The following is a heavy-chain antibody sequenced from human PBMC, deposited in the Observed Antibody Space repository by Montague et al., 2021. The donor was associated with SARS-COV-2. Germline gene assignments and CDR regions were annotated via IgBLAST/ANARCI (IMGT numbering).Heavy chain of an antibody. CDR3: ASERAYDYGSGTYPGGFDT. D-gene: IGHD3-10*01. CDR2: IYTTGRT. V-gene: IGHV4-61*02. J-gene: IGHJ3*02. CDR1: GGSISSGSYY. Sequence: TLSLTCTVSGGSISSGSYYWSWIRQPAGKGLEWIGRIYTTGRTNYNPSLKSRVTISVDTSKNQFSLKLSSVTAADTAAYYCASERAYDYGSGTYPGGFDTWGQGTVVTVSS.